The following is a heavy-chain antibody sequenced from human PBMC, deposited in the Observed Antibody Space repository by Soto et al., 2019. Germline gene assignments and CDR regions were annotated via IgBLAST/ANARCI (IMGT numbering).Heavy chain of an antibody. CDR1: GDSVSSNSAA. J-gene: IGHJ4*02. CDR2: TYYRSKWYS. CDR3: ARDRVVEMATVDLDY. V-gene: IGHV6-1*01. Sequence: SQTLSLTCALSGDSVSSNSAAWNWIRQSPSRGLEWLGRTYYRSKWYSDYAVSVKSRIIIKPDTSKNQFSLQLNSVTPEDTAVYYCARDRVVEMATVDLDYWGQGTLVTSPQ. D-gene: IGHD5-12*01.